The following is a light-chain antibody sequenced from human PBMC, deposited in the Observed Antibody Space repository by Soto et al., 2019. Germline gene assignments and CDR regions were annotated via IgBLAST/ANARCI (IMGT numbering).Light chain of an antibody. J-gene: IGLJ1*01. CDR1: SSNIGSNY. V-gene: IGLV1-47*01. Sequence: QSVLTQPPSASGTPGQRVTISCSGSSSNIGSNYVYWYQQHPGTAPKLLIYRNNQRPSGVPDRFSGSKSGTSASLAISGLRSEDEADYYCAAWDDSLSGYVFGTGTKLTVL. CDR2: RNN. CDR3: AAWDDSLSGYV.